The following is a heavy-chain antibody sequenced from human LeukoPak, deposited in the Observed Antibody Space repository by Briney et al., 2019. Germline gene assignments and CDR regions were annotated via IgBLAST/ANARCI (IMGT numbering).Heavy chain of an antibody. CDR1: GFTFCTYW. Sequence: PGGSLRLSCAASGFTFCTYWMRWVSPAPGEGLEWVSVIYSGGSTYYADSVKGRFTISRDNSKNTLYLQRNSLRAEDTAVYYCAIVANDNYPIDYWGQGTLVTVSS. J-gene: IGHJ4*02. CDR2: IYSGGST. CDR3: AIVANDNYPIDY. D-gene: IGHD1-1*01. V-gene: IGHV3-53*01.